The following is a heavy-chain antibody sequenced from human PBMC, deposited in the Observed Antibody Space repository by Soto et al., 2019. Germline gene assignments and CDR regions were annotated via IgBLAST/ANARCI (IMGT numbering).Heavy chain of an antibody. CDR1: GFTFSSYA. Sequence: GGSLRLSCAASGFTFSSYAMHWVRQAPGKGLEWVAVISYDGSNKYYADSVKGRFTISRDNSKNTLYLQMNSLRAEDTAVDYCARGGALDIVVVSAAWLDYWGQGTLVTVSS. J-gene: IGHJ4*02. D-gene: IGHD2-2*03. CDR2: ISYDGSNK. CDR3: ARGGALDIVVVSAAWLDY. V-gene: IGHV3-30*04.